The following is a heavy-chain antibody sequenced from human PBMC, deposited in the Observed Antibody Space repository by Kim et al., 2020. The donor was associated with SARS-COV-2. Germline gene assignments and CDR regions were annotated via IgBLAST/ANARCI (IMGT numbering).Heavy chain of an antibody. D-gene: IGHD3-22*01. CDR3: ASRPYYYDSSGYFI. J-gene: IGHJ4*02. V-gene: IGHV1-46*01. Sequence: QKFQGRVTMTRDTSTSTVYMELSSLRSEDTAVYYCASRPYYYDSSGYFIWGQGTLVTVSS.